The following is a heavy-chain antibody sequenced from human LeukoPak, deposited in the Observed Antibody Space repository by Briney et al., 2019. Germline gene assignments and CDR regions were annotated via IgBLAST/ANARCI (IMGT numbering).Heavy chain of an antibody. D-gene: IGHD3-3*01. CDR1: GGSFSGYY. CDR3: ARGDHDFWSGYYMGSGMDV. Sequence: SETLSLTCAVYGGSFSGYYWSWIRQPPGKGLEWIGEINHSGSTNYNPSLKSRGTISVDTSKNQFSLKLSSVTAADTAVYYCARGDHDFWSGYYMGSGMDVWGQGTTVTVSS. CDR2: INHSGST. J-gene: IGHJ6*02. V-gene: IGHV4-34*01.